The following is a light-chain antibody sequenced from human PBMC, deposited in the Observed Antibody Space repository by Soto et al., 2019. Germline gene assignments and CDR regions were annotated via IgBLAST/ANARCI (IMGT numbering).Light chain of an antibody. J-gene: IGKJ2*01. Sequence: EIVLTQSQGTLSVSPGERATLSCRASQTVSSNYLAWYQQKPGQAPGLLIHCASTRATGIPDRFSGSGSGTDVTLTISRLEPEDFAVYYCQQYGISPMYTFGQGIKLEIK. CDR1: QTVSSNY. V-gene: IGKV3-20*01. CDR2: CAS. CDR3: QQYGISPMYT.